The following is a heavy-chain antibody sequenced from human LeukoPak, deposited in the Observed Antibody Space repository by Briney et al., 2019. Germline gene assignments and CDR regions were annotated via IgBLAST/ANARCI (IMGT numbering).Heavy chain of an antibody. V-gene: IGHV3-53*01. CDR2: IYGGGST. CDR3: AKPQGDFWSGYYRR. J-gene: IGHJ4*02. CDR1: GFTVSSNY. Sequence: GGSLRLSCAASGFTVSSNYMSWVRQAPGKGLEWVSLIYGGGSTYYADSVKGRFTISRDNSKNTLYLQMNSLRAEDTAVYYCAKPQGDFWSGYYRRWGQGALVTVSS. D-gene: IGHD3-3*01.